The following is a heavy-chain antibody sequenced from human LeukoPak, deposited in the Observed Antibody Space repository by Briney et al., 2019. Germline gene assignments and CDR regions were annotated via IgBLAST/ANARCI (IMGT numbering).Heavy chain of an antibody. CDR3: ARATREAEEAYYFDY. CDR1: GGSISNYY. D-gene: IGHD5-12*01. CDR2: IYASGST. V-gene: IGHV4-4*07. J-gene: IGHJ4*02. Sequence: SETLSLTCTVSGGSISNYYWSWVRQPAGKGLEWIGRIYASGSTNYHPSLQSRVTMSIDTSKNQFSLKLNSVTASDTAVYYCARATREAEEAYYFDYWGQGTLVTVSS.